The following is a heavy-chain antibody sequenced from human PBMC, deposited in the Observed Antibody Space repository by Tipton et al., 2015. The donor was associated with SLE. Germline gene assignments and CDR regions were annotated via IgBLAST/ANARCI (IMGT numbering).Heavy chain of an antibody. D-gene: IGHD3-22*01. CDR1: GYSISSSSYY. CDR3: ARARYYYDSSGYLDAFDI. Sequence: TLSLTCAVSGYSISSSSYYWGWIRQPPGKGLEWIGSIYYSGSTYYNPSLKSRVTISVDTSKNQFSLKLSSVTAADTAVYYCARARYYYDSSGYLDAFDIWGQGTMVTVSS. V-gene: IGHV4-39*07. CDR2: IYYSGST. J-gene: IGHJ3*02.